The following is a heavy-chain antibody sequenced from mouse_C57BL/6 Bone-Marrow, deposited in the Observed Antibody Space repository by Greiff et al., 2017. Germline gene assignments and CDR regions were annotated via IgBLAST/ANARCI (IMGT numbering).Heavy chain of an antibody. CDR1: GYTFTSYW. CDR3: ATKDQALPLTGIGYWYCDV. J-gene: IGHJ1*03. D-gene: IGHD4-1*01. V-gene: IGHV1-55*01. Sequence: QVQLQQPGAELVKPGASVKMSCKASGYTFTSYWITWVKQRPGQGLEWIGDIYPGSGSTNYNEKFKSKATLTVDTSSSTAYMQLSSLTSEDSAVYDGATKDQALPLTGIGYWYCDVWGTGTTVTVSS. CDR2: IYPGSGST.